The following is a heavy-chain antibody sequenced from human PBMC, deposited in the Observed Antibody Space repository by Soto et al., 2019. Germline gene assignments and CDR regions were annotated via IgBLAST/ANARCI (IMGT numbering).Heavy chain of an antibody. J-gene: IGHJ4*02. V-gene: IGHV3-23*01. D-gene: IGHD3-10*01. CDR3: ARASGESYPGSRVFDS. Sequence: RWSRRLSWAASGFTFSSNAMSWVRQAPWKGLEWVSVITNTGGDTVYADSVKGRFTMSRDNSKNILYLQMNSLRAEDTAIYYCARASGESYPGSRVFDSWGQGTRVTVSS. CDR1: GFTFSSNA. CDR2: ITNTGGDT.